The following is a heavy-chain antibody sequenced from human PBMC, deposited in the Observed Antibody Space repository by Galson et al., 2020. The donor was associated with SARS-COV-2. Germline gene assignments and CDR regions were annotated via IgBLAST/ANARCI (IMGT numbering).Heavy chain of an antibody. CDR3: ALYKLGISFHWYFDL. J-gene: IGHJ2*01. V-gene: IGHV2-5*02. Sequence: SGPTLVKPTQTLTLTSTFSGFSHSTSGMGVAWLRNPTGNALEWLAHLHLDDDKRYSPSLKSRLTITKDTYKNQVVLTMTNMDPVDTATYYCALYKLGISFHWYFDLWGRGTLVTVSS. D-gene: IGHD7-27*01. CDR2: LHLDDDK. CDR1: GFSHSTSGMG.